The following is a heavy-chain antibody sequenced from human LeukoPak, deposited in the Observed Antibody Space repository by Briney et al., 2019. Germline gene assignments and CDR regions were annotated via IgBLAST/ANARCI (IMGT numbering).Heavy chain of an antibody. CDR3: ARGGYYDFWSGQNWFDP. D-gene: IGHD3-3*01. J-gene: IGHJ5*02. Sequence: ASVKVSCKASGGTFSSYAISWVRQAPGQGLEWMGGIIPIFGTANYAQKFQGRVTITTDESTSTAYMELSSLRSEDTAVYYRARGGYYDFWSGQNWFDPWGQGTLVTVSS. CDR1: GGTFSSYA. CDR2: IIPIFGTA. V-gene: IGHV1-69*05.